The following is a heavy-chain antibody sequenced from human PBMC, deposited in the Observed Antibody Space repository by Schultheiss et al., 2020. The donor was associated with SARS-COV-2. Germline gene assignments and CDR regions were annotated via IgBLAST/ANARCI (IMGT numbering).Heavy chain of an antibody. CDR1: GGSISSGGFY. CDR2: IYYSGST. CDR3: ALWGATVTTSLGYYGMDV. J-gene: IGHJ6*02. D-gene: IGHD4-17*01. V-gene: IGHV4-39*07. Sequence: SETLSLTCTVSGGSISSGGFYWGCNRQPPGKGLVWNGSIYYSGSTNYNPSLKSRVTITVDTSKNQFSLKLSPVTAANTALYYCALWGATVTTSLGYYGMDVWGQGTTVTVSS.